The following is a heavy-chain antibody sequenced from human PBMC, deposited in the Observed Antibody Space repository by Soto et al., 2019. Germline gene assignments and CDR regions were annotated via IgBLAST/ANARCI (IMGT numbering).Heavy chain of an antibody. CDR1: GGSISSSSYY. Sequence: ETLSLTCTVSGGSISSSSYYWGWIRQPPGKGLEWIGSIYYSGSTYYNPSLKSRVTISVDTSKNQFSLKLSSVTAADTAVYYCASPKIAFYNWFDPWGQGTRVTVSS. J-gene: IGHJ5*02. CDR2: IYYSGST. D-gene: IGHD3-3*02. V-gene: IGHV4-39*01. CDR3: ASPKIAFYNWFDP.